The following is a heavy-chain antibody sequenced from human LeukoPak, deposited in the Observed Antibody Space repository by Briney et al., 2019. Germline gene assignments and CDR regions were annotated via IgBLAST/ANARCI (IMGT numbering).Heavy chain of an antibody. J-gene: IGHJ4*02. D-gene: IGHD2-8*02. CDR3: ARGNGGVGAPKYWDY. CDR1: GFSFSSYW. CDR2: IKQDGSDK. Sequence: GGSLRLSCAASGFSFSSYWMNWVRQAPGKGLEWVANIKQDGSDKYYVESVKGRFTISKDNAKNSLYLQMDSLRAEDTAVYFCARGNGGVGAPKYWDYGGRETLVTVSS. V-gene: IGHV3-7*01.